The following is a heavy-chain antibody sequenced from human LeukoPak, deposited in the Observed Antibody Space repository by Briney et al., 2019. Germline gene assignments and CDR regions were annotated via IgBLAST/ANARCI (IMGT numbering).Heavy chain of an antibody. CDR1: GFTFSRHG. Sequence: GRSLRLSCAPSGFTFSRHGMHWVRQAPGKGLVWVSGINSDGSSTTYADSVKGRFTISRDNAKNTLYLQMNNLRAEDTAVYYCARGRYYGMDVWGQGTTVTVSS. CDR2: INSDGSST. V-gene: IGHV3-74*03. CDR3: ARGRYYGMDV. J-gene: IGHJ6*02.